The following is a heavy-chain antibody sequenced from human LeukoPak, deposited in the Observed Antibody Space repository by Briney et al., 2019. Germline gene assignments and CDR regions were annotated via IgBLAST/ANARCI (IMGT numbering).Heavy chain of an antibody. Sequence: LGESLKISCKGSGYSFTAYWIAWVRQMPGGGLEWMGIIYPADSDKRYSPSFQGQVTISADKSTSTAYLRWSSLKASDTAIYYCVKGVSGTYFGMDVWGQGTTVTVSS. D-gene: IGHD3-10*01. CDR2: IYPADSDK. J-gene: IGHJ6*02. CDR3: VKGVSGTYFGMDV. CDR1: GYSFTAYW. V-gene: IGHV5-51*01.